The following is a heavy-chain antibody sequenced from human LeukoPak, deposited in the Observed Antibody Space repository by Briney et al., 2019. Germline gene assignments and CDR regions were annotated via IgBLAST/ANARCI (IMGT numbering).Heavy chain of an antibody. D-gene: IGHD3-10*01. V-gene: IGHV4-39*01. J-gene: IGHJ5*02. Sequence: SETLSLTCVVSGGSISSSSYYWGWIRQPPGKGLEWIGNIYYSGSTNYNPSLKSRVTISVDTSKNQFSLKLSSVTAADTAVYYCARHRRITMVRGVINWFDPWGQGTLVTVSS. CDR2: IYYSGST. CDR1: GGSISSSSYY. CDR3: ARHRRITMVRGVINWFDP.